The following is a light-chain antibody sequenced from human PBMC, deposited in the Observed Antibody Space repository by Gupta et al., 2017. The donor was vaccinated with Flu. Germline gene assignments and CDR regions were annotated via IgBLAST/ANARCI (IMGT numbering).Light chain of an antibody. CDR3: QAYDTSLRCWV. CDR2: DNT. J-gene: IGLJ3*02. CDR1: SCNNGAGYE. Sequence: VTFHRTGGSCNNGAGYEVHWYQQSPGTASKLLIYDNTNRPAGVPDRFSSSKSVTTASLVITGLQADDEARYYCQAYDTSLRCWVFGGGTNLTVL. V-gene: IGLV1-40*01.